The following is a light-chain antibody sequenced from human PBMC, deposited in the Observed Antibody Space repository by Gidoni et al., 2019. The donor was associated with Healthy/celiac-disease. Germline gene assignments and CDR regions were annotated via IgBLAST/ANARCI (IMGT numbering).Light chain of an antibody. Sequence: AIQLTQSPSSLSASVGDRVTITCRASQGISSALAWYQQKPGKAPKLLIYDASSLESGVPSKFSGSRSGTDFNLTISSLQPEDFATDCCQQFETFGGGTKVEIK. CDR1: QGISSA. CDR2: DAS. J-gene: IGKJ4*01. CDR3: QQFET. V-gene: IGKV1-13*02.